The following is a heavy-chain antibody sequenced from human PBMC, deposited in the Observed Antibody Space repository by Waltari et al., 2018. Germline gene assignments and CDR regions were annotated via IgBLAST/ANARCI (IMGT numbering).Heavy chain of an antibody. CDR1: GYSFTSYW. Sequence: EVQLVQSGAEVKKPGESLKISCKGSGYSFTSYWIDWVRQMPGKGLEWMGIIHPGDSVTGYSPSFQGQVTSSADKSINTAYLQWSSLKASDTAMYYCARRVGASDYGDPYYFDYWGQGTLVTVSS. J-gene: IGHJ4*02. D-gene: IGHD4-17*01. CDR3: ARRVGASDYGDPYYFDY. V-gene: IGHV5-51*01. CDR2: IHPGDSVT.